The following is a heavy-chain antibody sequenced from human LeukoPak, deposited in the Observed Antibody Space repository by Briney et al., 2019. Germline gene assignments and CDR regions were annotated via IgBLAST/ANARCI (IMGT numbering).Heavy chain of an antibody. CDR2: IYHSGST. CDR1: GGSISSGGYS. V-gene: IGHV4-30-2*01. CDR3: ATYGSGYDAFDI. Sequence: SETLSLTCAVSGGSISSGGYSWSWIRQPPGKGLEWIGYIYHSGSTYYNPSLKSRVTISVDRSKNQFSPKLSSVTAADTAVYYCATYGSGYDAFDIWGQGTMVTVSS. D-gene: IGHD3-10*01. J-gene: IGHJ3*02.